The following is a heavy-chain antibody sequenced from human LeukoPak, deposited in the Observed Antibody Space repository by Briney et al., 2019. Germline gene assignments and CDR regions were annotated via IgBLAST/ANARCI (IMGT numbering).Heavy chain of an antibody. CDR2: ISSSGSTI. CDR1: GFTFSSYE. J-gene: IGHJ4*02. Sequence: GGSLRLSCAASGFTFSSYEMNWVRQAPGKGLEWVSYISSSGSTIYYADSVKGRFTISRDNAKNSLYLQMNSLRAEDTAVYYCARSLHSSGWTLDCWGQGTLVTVSS. CDR3: ARSLHSSGWTLDC. V-gene: IGHV3-48*03. D-gene: IGHD6-19*01.